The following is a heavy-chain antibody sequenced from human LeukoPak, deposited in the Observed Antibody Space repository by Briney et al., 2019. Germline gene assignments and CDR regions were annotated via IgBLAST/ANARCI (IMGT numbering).Heavy chain of an antibody. CDR2: ISSSSSYI. D-gene: IGHD3-3*01. CDR1: GFTVSSNY. Sequence: GGSLRLSCAASGFTVSSNYMSWVRQAPGKGLEWVSSISSSSSYIYYADSVKGRFTISRDNAKNSLYLQMNSLRAEDTAVYYCAKDGFDFWSAPDYWGQGTLVTVSS. V-gene: IGHV3-21*04. CDR3: AKDGFDFWSAPDY. J-gene: IGHJ4*02.